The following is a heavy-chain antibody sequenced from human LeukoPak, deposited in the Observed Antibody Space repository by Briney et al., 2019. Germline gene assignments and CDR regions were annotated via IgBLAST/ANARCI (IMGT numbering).Heavy chain of an antibody. CDR3: ARVGDSGSYEYYFDY. CDR1: GFTFSSYS. CDR2: ISSSSSYI. V-gene: IGHV3-21*01. D-gene: IGHD1-26*01. J-gene: IGHJ4*02. Sequence: PGGSLRLSCAASGFTFSSYSMNWVRQAPGKGLEWVSSISSSSSYIYCADSVKGRFTISRDNAKNSLYLQMNSLRAEDTAVYYCARVGDSGSYEYYFDYWGQGTLVTVSS.